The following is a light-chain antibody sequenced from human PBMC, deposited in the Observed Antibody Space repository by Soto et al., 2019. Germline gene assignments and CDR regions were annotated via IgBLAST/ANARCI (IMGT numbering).Light chain of an antibody. CDR2: AAS. V-gene: IGKV1-39*01. CDR3: QQSYSTPIT. CDR1: QSISTY. J-gene: IGKJ5*01. Sequence: DIQMTQSPSSLSASVGDRVTITCRASQSISTYLNWYQQKPGKAPNLLIYAASNLQSGVPSRFSGSGAGTDFTLTSSSLQPEDFATYYWQQSYSTPITFGQGTRLEIK.